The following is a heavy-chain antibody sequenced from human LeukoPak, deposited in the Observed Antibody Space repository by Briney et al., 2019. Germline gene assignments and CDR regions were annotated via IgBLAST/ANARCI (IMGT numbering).Heavy chain of an antibody. CDR2: ISPSNGNT. V-gene: IGHV1-18*01. CDR3: ATDTSYSWYDTFGEY. J-gene: IGHJ4*02. Sequence: ASVKVSCKASAYTFTSHGISWVRQAPGQELEWMGWISPSNGNTDYAQKFQGRVTMTTDISTTTDYLELRSLRSDDTAVYYCATDTSYSWYDTFGEYWGQGTLVTVSS. D-gene: IGHD5-12*01. CDR1: AYTFTSHG.